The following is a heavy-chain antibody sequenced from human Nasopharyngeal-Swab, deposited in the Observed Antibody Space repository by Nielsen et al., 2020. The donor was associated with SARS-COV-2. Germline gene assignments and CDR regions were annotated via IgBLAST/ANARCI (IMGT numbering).Heavy chain of an antibody. V-gene: IGHV3-30*03. D-gene: IGHD1-1*01. CDR2: ISYDGSNK. Sequence: GGSLRLSCAASGFTFSSYGMHWVRQAPGKGLEWVAVISYDGSNKYYADSVKGRFTISRDNSKNTLYLQMNSLRAEDTAMYYCASSQAYNWNDSDAFDIWGQGTMVTVSS. J-gene: IGHJ3*02. CDR3: ASSQAYNWNDSDAFDI. CDR1: GFTFSSYG.